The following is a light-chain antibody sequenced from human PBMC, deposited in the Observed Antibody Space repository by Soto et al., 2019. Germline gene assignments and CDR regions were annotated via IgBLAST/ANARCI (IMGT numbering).Light chain of an antibody. CDR3: QQRFSWPPT. Sequence: EIGLTQSPATLSLSPGDRATLSCRASQSVSRYVAWYQQKPGQAPRLLIHDTSTRATGVPDTFSGSGYGTEFTLTISSLEPEDSAMYYCQQRFSWPPTFGGGTHVEIK. CDR2: DTS. V-gene: IGKV3-11*01. J-gene: IGKJ4*01. CDR1: QSVSRY.